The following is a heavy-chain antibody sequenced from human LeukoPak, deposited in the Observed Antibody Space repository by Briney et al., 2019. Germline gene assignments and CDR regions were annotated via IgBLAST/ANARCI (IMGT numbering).Heavy chain of an antibody. CDR3: SRGRSYYDSSGREGY. D-gene: IGHD3-22*01. CDR1: GYTFTNYD. Sequence: ASVEVSCKASGYTFTNYDVNWVRQATGQGLEWMGWMSPNSGNVGYAQKFQGRVSMTRDTSLNTAYMELRSLTSEDTAVYYCSRGRSYYDSSGREGYWGQGTLVTVSS. CDR2: MSPNSGNV. V-gene: IGHV1-8*01. J-gene: IGHJ4*02.